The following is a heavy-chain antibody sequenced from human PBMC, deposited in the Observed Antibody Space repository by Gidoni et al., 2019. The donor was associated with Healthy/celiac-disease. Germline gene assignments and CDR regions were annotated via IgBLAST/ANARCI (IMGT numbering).Heavy chain of an antibody. CDR2: ISDDGSNK. V-gene: IGHV3-30*18. Sequence: QVQLVESGGGVVQPGRSLGPPGEGSGFTVGGAGTHWVRQAPGKGGEWVAVISDDGSNKYYAASVKGRFTISRDNSKNTLYLQMNSLRAEDTAVYYCAKDGGTAGRRGYYYYMDVWGKGTTVTVSS. D-gene: IGHD5-18*01. CDR1: GFTVGGAG. CDR3: AKDGGTAGRRGYYYYMDV. J-gene: IGHJ6*03.